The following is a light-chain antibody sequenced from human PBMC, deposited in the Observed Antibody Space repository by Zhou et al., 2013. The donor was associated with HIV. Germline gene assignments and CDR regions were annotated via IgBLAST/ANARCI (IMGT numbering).Light chain of an antibody. CDR2: DAS. J-gene: IGKJ2*01. V-gene: IGKV1-39*01. Sequence: DIQMTQSPSSLSASVGDRVTITCQASQDISNSLNWYQQKPGKAPKLLIYDASNLETGVPSRFSGSGSGTDFTLTISSLQPEDFATYFCQQSYTTPYTFGQGTKLEIK. CDR3: QQSYTTPYT. CDR1: QDISNS.